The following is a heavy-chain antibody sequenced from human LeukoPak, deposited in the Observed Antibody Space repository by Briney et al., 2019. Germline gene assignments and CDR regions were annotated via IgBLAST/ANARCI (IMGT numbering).Heavy chain of an antibody. D-gene: IGHD5-24*01. CDR1: GGSFSGYH. J-gene: IGHJ4*02. Sequence: SETLSLTCAVYGGSFSGYHWSWIRQPPGKGLEWIGEINHSGSTNYNPSLKSRVTISVDTSKTQFSLKLSSVTAADTAVYYCARSRLHPIIFDYWGQGTLVTVSS. CDR3: ARSRLHPIIFDY. CDR2: INHSGST. V-gene: IGHV4-34*01.